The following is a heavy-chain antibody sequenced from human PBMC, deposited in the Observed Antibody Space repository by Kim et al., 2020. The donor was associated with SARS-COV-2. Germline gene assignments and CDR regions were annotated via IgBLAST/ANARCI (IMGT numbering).Heavy chain of an antibody. J-gene: IGHJ4*02. D-gene: IGHD3-10*01. V-gene: IGHV3-11*06. Sequence: KGRFTISRDNAKTALYLQMNSVRGEDTAVSYCARLRSRHYYGSGSPDVDYWGQGTLVTVSS. CDR3: ARLRSRHYYGSGSPDVDY.